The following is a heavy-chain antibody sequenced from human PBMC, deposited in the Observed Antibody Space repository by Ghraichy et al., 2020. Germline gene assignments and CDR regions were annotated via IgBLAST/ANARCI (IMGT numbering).Heavy chain of an antibody. CDR3: TTLTIEMATIGDAFDI. J-gene: IGHJ3*02. Sequence: GESLNISCAASGFTFSNAWMSWVRQAPGKGLEWVGRIKSKTDGGTTDYAAPVKGRFTISRDDSKNTLYLQMNSLKTEDTAVYYCTTLTIEMATIGDAFDIWGQGTMVTVSS. CDR2: IKSKTDGGTT. V-gene: IGHV3-15*01. D-gene: IGHD5-24*01. CDR1: GFTFSNAW.